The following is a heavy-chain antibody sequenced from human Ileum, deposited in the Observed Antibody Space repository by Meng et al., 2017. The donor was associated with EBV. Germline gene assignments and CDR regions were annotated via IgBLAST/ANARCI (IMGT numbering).Heavy chain of an antibody. D-gene: IGHD5-24*01. V-gene: IGHV3-30-3*01. J-gene: IGHJ4*02. CDR2: ISYDGSNK. Sequence: QGRLVGAGGGVVQPGRSRRLSCAASGFTFSSNAMHWVRQAPGKGLEWVAVISYDGSNKYYADSVKGRFTISRDNSKNTLYLQMNSLRAEDTAVYYCARDRDGYHDYWGQGTLVTVSS. CDR3: ARDRDGYHDY. CDR1: GFTFSSNA.